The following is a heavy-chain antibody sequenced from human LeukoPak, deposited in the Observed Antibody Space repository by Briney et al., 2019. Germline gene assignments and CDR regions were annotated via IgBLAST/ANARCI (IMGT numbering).Heavy chain of an antibody. D-gene: IGHD6-13*01. CDR3: AKSGIAAAGQRGYFDY. CDR2: IPNDGSNK. CDR1: GFTFSSFG. V-gene: IGHV3-30*18. Sequence: GGSLRLSCAASGFTFSSFGIHWVRQAPGKGLEWVAVIPNDGSNKYYADSVKGRFTISRDNSKNTVYLQMSSLRGEDTAVYYCAKSGIAAAGQRGYFDYWGQGTLVTVSS. J-gene: IGHJ4*02.